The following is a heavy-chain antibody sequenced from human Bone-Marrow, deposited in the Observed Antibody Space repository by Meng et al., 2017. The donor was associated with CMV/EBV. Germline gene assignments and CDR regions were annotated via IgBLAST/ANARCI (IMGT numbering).Heavy chain of an antibody. CDR2: ITASGGSS. J-gene: IGHJ6*02. Sequence: GESLKISCAASGFTFSNSAMSWVRQAPGKGLEWVSAITASGGSSYHADSVKGRFTISRDNSKNTLYLQMNSLRAEDTAVYYCARDQELQYQLLYFYYGMDVWGQGTTVTVSS. CDR3: ARDQELQYQLLYFYYGMDV. V-gene: IGHV3-23*01. CDR1: GFTFSNSA. D-gene: IGHD2-2*02.